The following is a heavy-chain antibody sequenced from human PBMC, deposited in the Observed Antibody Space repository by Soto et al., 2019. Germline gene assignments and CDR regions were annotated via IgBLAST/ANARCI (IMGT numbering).Heavy chain of an antibody. Sequence: PSETLSLTCTVSGGSINNHYWSWIRQPPGKGLEWIGYINYTGSTNYNPSLKSRVTISVDTSKNQFSLKLSSVTAADTAVYYCARGDCSGGSCRRGYGMDVWGQGTTVTVSS. CDR3: ARGDCSGGSCRRGYGMDV. CDR1: GGSINNHY. D-gene: IGHD2-15*01. V-gene: IGHV4-59*11. J-gene: IGHJ6*02. CDR2: INYTGST.